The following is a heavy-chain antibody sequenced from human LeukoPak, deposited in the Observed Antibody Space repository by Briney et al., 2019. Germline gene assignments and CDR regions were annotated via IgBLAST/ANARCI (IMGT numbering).Heavy chain of an antibody. CDR3: TRAFPPLRTAAAGGV. CDR1: GFTFSDCD. V-gene: IGHV3-21*01. CDR2: ISGRSSHI. J-gene: IGHJ4*02. D-gene: IGHD6-13*01. Sequence: GGSLSLACTGSGFTFSDCDMTWVRQAPGKGLEWISSISGRSSHIYYADSIKGRFTISRDNAKNSLYLQMNSLRDEDTAVYYCTRAFPPLRTAAAGGVWGQLVLVTVSS.